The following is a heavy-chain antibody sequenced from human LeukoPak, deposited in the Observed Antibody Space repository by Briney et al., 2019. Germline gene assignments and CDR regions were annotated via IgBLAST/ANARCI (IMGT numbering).Heavy chain of an antibody. CDR3: ARPNYYDSSGYNY. V-gene: IGHV4-39*01. Sequence: SEPLSLTCTVSGGSISSSSYYWGWIRPPPGKGLEWIGSIYYSGSTYYNPSLKSRVTISVDTSKNQFSLKLSSVTAADTAVYYCARPNYYDSSGYNYWGQGTLVTVSS. CDR1: GGSISSSSYY. D-gene: IGHD3-22*01. CDR2: IYYSGST. J-gene: IGHJ4*02.